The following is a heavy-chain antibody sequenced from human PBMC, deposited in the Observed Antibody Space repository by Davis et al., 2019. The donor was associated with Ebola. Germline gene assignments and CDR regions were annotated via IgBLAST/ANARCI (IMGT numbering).Heavy chain of an antibody. CDR3: ARLYRSGWYYFDY. CDR1: GGSISSYY. V-gene: IGHV4-34*01. D-gene: IGHD6-19*01. J-gene: IGHJ4*02. CDR2: INHSGST. Sequence: PSETLSLTCTVSGGSISSYYWSWIRQPPGKGLEWIGEINHSGSTNYNPSLKSRVTISVDTSKNQFSLKLSSVTAADTAMYYCARLYRSGWYYFDYWGQGALVTVSS.